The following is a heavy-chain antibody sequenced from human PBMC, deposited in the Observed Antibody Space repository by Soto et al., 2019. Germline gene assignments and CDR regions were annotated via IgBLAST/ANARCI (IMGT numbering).Heavy chain of an antibody. CDR3: ARLTRESFGELSVPTYMDV. D-gene: IGHD3-10*01. Sequence: SETLSLTCAVYSGSFSGYYWSWIRQPPGKGLEWIGAINHSGSTNYNPSLKSRVTISLDTSKNQFSLKLTSVTAADTAVYYCARLTRESFGELSVPTYMDVWGKGTPVTVSS. V-gene: IGHV4-34*01. CDR1: SGSFSGYY. J-gene: IGHJ6*03. CDR2: INHSGST.